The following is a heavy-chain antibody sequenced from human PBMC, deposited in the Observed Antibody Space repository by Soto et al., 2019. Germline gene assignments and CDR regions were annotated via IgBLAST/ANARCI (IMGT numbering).Heavy chain of an antibody. Sequence: QVRLVESGGGVVQPERSLRLSCAASAFTFSRYGMHWVRQTPGKGLEWVAVMSDNCSDKDYGDSVEGRFTISRDNSKNTLDLQLNSLRAEDTAVYFCARDPFGQTYPVVYDYWGQGTLVTVSS. J-gene: IGHJ4*02. V-gene: IGHV3-30*03. CDR2: MSDNCSDK. D-gene: IGHD3-3*01. CDR1: AFTFSRYG. CDR3: ARDPFGQTYPVVYDY.